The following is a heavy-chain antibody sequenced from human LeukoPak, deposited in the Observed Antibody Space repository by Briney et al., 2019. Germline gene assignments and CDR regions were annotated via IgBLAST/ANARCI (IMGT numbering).Heavy chain of an antibody. V-gene: IGHV1-69*13. CDR3: ASSIAAAGFSDY. D-gene: IGHD6-13*01. CDR2: IIPIFGTA. J-gene: IGHJ4*02. Sequence: GASVKVSCKASGYTFTSYDISWVRQATGQGLEWMGGIIPIFGTANYAQKFQGRVTITADESTSTAYMELSSLRSEDTAVYYCASSIAAAGFSDYWGQGTLVTVSS. CDR1: GYTFTSYD.